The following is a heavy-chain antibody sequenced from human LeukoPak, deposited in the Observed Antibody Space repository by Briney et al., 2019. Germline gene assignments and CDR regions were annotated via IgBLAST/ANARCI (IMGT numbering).Heavy chain of an antibody. V-gene: IGHV3-23*01. CDR2: ISDSGGST. Sequence: PGGSLRLSCAASGFTFSSYAMSWVRQAPGKGLEWVSAISDSGGSTCYTDSVKGRFTISRDNSKNTLYLQMNSLRAEDTAVYYCARGSKRNVLRFLEWLFYGMDVWGQGTTVTVSS. J-gene: IGHJ6*02. CDR3: ARGSKRNVLRFLEWLFYGMDV. CDR1: GFTFSSYA. D-gene: IGHD3-3*01.